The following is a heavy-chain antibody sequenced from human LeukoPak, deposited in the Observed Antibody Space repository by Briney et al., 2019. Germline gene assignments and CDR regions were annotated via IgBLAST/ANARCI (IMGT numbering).Heavy chain of an antibody. CDR2: IYISGST. CDR3: ARGEWYGDIDY. D-gene: IGHD4-17*01. CDR1: GGSISTYY. J-gene: IGHJ4*02. Sequence: SETLSLTCTVSGGSISTYYWSWLRQPAGKGLEWIGRIYISGSTNYNPSLKSRVTMSVDTSKNQVSLKLSSVTAADTAVYYCARGEWYGDIDYWGQGTLVTVSS. V-gene: IGHV4-4*07.